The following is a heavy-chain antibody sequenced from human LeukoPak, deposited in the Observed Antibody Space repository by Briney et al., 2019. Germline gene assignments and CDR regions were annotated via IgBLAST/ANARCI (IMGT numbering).Heavy chain of an antibody. CDR3: AKGSSGWYFDY. J-gene: IGHJ4*02. V-gene: IGHV3-30-3*01. D-gene: IGHD6-19*01. CDR2: MSYDGSNK. Sequence: PGGSLRLSCAASGFTFSSYAMHWVRQAPGKGLEWMAVMSYDGSNKYYADSVKGRFTISRDNSKNTLYLQMNSLRAEDTAVYYCAKGSSGWYFDYWGQGTLVTVSS. CDR1: GFTFSSYA.